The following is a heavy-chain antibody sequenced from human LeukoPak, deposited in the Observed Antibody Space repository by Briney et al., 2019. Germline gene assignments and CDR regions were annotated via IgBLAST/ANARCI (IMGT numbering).Heavy chain of an antibody. V-gene: IGHV3-23*01. CDR3: AKRGAGSGGLHY. D-gene: IGHD6-19*01. CDR1: GFTFNLYA. CDR2: FYETLKT. J-gene: IGHJ4*02. Sequence: GGSLRLSCAASGFTFNLYAMTWVRQAPGKGLEWVSTFYETLKTDYADSVKGRFTISRDTSNNKLYLQMNSLRTEDTAIYYCAKRGAGSGGLHYWGQGTLVTVSS.